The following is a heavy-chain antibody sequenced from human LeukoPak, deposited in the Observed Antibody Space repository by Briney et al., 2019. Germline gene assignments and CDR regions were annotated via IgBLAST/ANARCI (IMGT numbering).Heavy chain of an antibody. CDR2: ISSSSSYI. V-gene: IGHV3-21*01. Sequence: GGCLSVSYAASGVRFSRYRVKWGRPAPGKGMEWVSSISSSSSYIYYSDSVKGRFTISRDNAKNSLYLQMNSLRAEDTAVYYCAREKAVAGLEGIDYWGQGTLVTVSS. CDR1: GVRFSRYR. CDR3: AREKAVAGLEGIDY. D-gene: IGHD6-19*01. J-gene: IGHJ4*02.